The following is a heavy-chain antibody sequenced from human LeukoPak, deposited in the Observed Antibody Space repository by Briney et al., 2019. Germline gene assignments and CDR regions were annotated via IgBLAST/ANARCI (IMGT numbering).Heavy chain of an antibody. CDR1: GYSISSGYY. D-gene: IGHD3-22*01. CDR2: IYHSGST. V-gene: IGHV4-38-2*01. CDR3: ARQGLYYYDSSGPDAFDI. J-gene: IGHJ3*02. Sequence: PSQTLSLTCAVSGYSISSGYYWGWIRQPPGKGLEWIGSIYHSGSTYYNPSLKSRVTISVDTSKNQFSLKLRSVTAADTAVYYCARQGLYYYDSSGPDAFDIWGQGTMVTVSS.